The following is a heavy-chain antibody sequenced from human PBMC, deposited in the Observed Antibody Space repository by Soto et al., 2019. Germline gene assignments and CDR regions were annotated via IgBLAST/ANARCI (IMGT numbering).Heavy chain of an antibody. J-gene: IGHJ4*02. CDR2: INSDGSST. CDR1: GFTFSSYW. CDR3: ARGGVGRYCSSTSCYTWVFDY. V-gene: IGHV3-74*01. D-gene: IGHD2-2*02. Sequence: EVQLVESGGGLVQPGGSLRLSCAASGFTFSSYWMHWVRQAPGKGLVWVSRINSDGSSTSYADSVKGRFTISIDNAKNTLYVQMNSRIAEDTAVYYCARGGVGRYCSSTSCYTWVFDYLVQGTLVTVSS.